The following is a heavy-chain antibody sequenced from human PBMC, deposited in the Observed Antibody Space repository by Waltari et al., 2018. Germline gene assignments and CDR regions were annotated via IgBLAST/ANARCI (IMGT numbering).Heavy chain of an antibody. CDR2: MHHSGTT. Sequence: QVQLQESGPGLVKPSETLSLTCAVSGYSISSGSFWSLIRQPPGEGLEWIGCMHHSGTTYYNPSLKSRVTISVDTSKNQFSLKLSSVTAADTAVYYCARRVSTGWQYNYFDYWGQGTPVTVSS. CDR3: ARRVSTGWQYNYFDY. V-gene: IGHV4-38-2*01. D-gene: IGHD6-25*01. CDR1: GYSISSGSF. J-gene: IGHJ4*02.